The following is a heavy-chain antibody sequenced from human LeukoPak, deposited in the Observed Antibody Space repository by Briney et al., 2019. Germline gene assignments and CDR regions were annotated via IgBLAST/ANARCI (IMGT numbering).Heavy chain of an antibody. CDR3: AKWGDYDVLTGYYVSDY. J-gene: IGHJ4*02. Sequence: GASLRLSCAASGFTFSNDAMSWGRQAPGKGLGWGSAITGSGGNTYYTHSVKGRFTISRDNSKNTVFLQMNSLRAEDTAVYYCAKWGDYDVLTGYYVSDYWGQGTLVTVSS. CDR1: GFTFSNDA. V-gene: IGHV3-23*01. D-gene: IGHD3-9*01. CDR2: ITGSGGNT.